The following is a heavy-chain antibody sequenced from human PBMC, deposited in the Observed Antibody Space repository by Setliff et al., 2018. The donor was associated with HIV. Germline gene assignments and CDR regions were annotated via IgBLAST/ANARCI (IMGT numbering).Heavy chain of an antibody. Sequence: TLSLTCTVSGGSISSGGYYWSWIRQHPGKGLEWIGYSYYSGSTYYNPSLKSRVTISVDTSKNQFSLKLSSVTAADTAVYYCASSGRYYDFWSGYYKGTDAFDIWGQGTMVTV. CDR1: GGSISSGGYY. J-gene: IGHJ3*02. CDR3: ASSGRYYDFWSGYYKGTDAFDI. D-gene: IGHD3-3*01. V-gene: IGHV4-31*03. CDR2: SYYSGST.